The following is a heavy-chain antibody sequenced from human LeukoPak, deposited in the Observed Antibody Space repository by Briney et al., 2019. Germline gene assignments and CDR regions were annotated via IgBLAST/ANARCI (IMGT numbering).Heavy chain of an antibody. D-gene: IGHD1-26*01. CDR3: ARDLIVGANHDAFDI. CDR1: GFSFSNYA. CDR2: ISGSGGRT. J-gene: IGHJ3*02. V-gene: IGHV3-23*01. Sequence: GGSLRLSCAASGFSFSNYAMTWVRQAPGKGLEWVSAISGSGGRTYYADSVKGRFTISRDNSKNTLYLQMNSLRAEDTAVYYCARDLIVGANHDAFDIWGQGTMVTVSS.